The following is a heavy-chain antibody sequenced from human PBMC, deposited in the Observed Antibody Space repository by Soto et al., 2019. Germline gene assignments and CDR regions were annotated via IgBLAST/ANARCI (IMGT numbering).Heavy chain of an antibody. Sequence: GGSLRLSCAASGFTFSSYAMSWVRQAPGKGLEWVSAISGSGGSTYYADSVKGRFTISRDNSKNTLYLQMNSLRAEDTAVYYCAKDIGHSSSSLYFQHWGQGTLVTVSS. V-gene: IGHV3-23*01. CDR2: ISGSGGST. CDR1: GFTFSSYA. J-gene: IGHJ1*01. D-gene: IGHD6-6*01. CDR3: AKDIGHSSSSLYFQH.